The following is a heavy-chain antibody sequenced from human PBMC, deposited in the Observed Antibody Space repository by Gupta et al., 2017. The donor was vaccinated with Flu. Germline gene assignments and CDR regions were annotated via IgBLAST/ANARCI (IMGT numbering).Heavy chain of an antibody. CDR2: IYGSGST. CDR3: ARGVWASVTAFDY. CDR1: GGSTSSDY. D-gene: IGHD2-21*02. J-gene: IGHJ4*02. Sequence: QVQLQESGPGLVKPSETLSLTCTVSGGSTSSDYWSWIRQPAGKGLEWIGRIYGSGSTNYNPSLKNRVTMSVDTSKNQFSLKLSSVTAADTAVYYCARGVWASVTAFDYWGQGTLVTVSS. V-gene: IGHV4-4*07.